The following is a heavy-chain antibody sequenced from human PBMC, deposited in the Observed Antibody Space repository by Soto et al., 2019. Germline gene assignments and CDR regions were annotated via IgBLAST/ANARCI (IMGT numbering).Heavy chain of an antibody. CDR1: GFTFSSYG. Sequence: QVQLVESGGGVVQPGRSLRLSCAASGFTFSSYGMHWVRQAPGKGLEWVAVISYDGSNKYYADSVKGRFTISRDNSKNTLYLQMNSLRAEDTAVYYCAKAERWHNNHFDYWGQGTLVTVSS. D-gene: IGHD1-20*01. V-gene: IGHV3-30*18. CDR3: AKAERWHNNHFDY. CDR2: ISYDGSNK. J-gene: IGHJ4*02.